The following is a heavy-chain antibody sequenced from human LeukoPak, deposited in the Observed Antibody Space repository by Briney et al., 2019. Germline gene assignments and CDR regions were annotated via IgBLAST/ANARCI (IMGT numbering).Heavy chain of an antibody. J-gene: IGHJ6*02. V-gene: IGHV4-59*08. CDR3: ARHTLYYYYYGMDV. CDR1: GGSISSYY. Sequence: SETLSLTCTVSGGSISSYYWSWIRQPPGKGLEWIGYIYYSGSTNYNPSLKSRVTIPVDTSKNQFSLKLSSVTAADTAVYYCARHTLYYYYYGMDVWGQGTTVTVSS. CDR2: IYYSGST.